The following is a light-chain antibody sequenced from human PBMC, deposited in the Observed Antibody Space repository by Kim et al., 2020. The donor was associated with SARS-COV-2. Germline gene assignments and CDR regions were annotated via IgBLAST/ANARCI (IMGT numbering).Light chain of an antibody. Sequence: ASVRDRVTITCQTTQSISSHLNWYQQKPGRAPKLLISAASTLQGGVPSRFSGSGSETDFTLTISSLQPEDFATYFCQQSYITPFTFGPGTKVDIK. CDR1: QSISSH. CDR2: AAS. V-gene: IGKV1-39*01. J-gene: IGKJ3*01. CDR3: QQSYITPFT.